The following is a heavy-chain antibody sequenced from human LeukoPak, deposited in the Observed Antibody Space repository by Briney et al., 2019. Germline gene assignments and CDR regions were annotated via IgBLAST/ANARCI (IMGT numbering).Heavy chain of an antibody. Sequence: ETGGSLRLSCAASGFSFHYYAMHWVRQAPGKGLEWVAVVSYDGTNEYYADSVKGRLTISRDNSKNTLYMQMNSLRPEDTAVYYCARPIDNSSGSYYFPYWGQGTLVTVSS. CDR3: ARPIDNSSGSYYFPY. J-gene: IGHJ4*02. V-gene: IGHV3-30-3*01. D-gene: IGHD3-10*01. CDR2: VSYDGTNE. CDR1: GFSFHYYA.